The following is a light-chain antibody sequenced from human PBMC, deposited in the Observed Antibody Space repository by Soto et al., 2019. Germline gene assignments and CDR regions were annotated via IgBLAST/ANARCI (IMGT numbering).Light chain of an antibody. CDR3: QQSNNTPLT. CDR2: GAS. V-gene: IGKV3-15*01. J-gene: IGKJ4*01. CDR1: QSVSSN. Sequence: EIVLTQSPATLSVSPGERATLSCRASQSVSSNLAWYQQKPGQAPRLLIYGASTRATGIPARFSGSGFGTDFTLTIGSLQPEDFATYYCQQSNNTPLTFGGGTKVDIK.